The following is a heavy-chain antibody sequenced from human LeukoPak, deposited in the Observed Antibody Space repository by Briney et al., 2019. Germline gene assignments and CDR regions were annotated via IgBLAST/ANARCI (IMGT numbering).Heavy chain of an antibody. Sequence: GGSLRLSCAASGFTFNRNAISWVRQAPGKGLEWVSTIGGSGDKAFYADSVKGRFTISRDNSKNMVHLQMNSLTGEDTALYYCVRRGDASSGWGDHDFWGQGALVTVSS. D-gene: IGHD6-19*01. V-gene: IGHV3-23*01. CDR3: VRRGDASSGWGDHDF. J-gene: IGHJ4*02. CDR1: GFTFNRNA. CDR2: IGGSGDKA.